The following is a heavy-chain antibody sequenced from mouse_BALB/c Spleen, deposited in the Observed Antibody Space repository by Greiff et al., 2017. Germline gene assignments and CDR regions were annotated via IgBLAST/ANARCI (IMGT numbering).Heavy chain of an antibody. CDR3: ARGDYGSSFDY. Sequence: VQLQQSGAELAKPGASVKMSCKASGYTFTSYWMHWVKQRPGQGLEWIGYINPSTGYTEYNQKFKDKATLTADKSSSTAYMQLSSLTSEDSAVYYCARGDYGSSFDYWGQGTTLTVSS. V-gene: IGHV1-7*01. D-gene: IGHD1-1*01. CDR1: GYTFTSYW. CDR2: INPSTGYT. J-gene: IGHJ2*01.